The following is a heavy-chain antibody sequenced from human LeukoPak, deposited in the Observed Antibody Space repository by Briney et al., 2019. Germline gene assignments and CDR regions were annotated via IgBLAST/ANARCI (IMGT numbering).Heavy chain of an antibody. CDR1: GGSFSGYY. CDR2: INHSGST. D-gene: IGHD1-14*01. CDR3: VGRSNYYYYGMDV. Sequence: PSETLSLTCAVYGGSFSGYYWSWLRQPPCKGLEGIGEINHSGSTNYNTYLKSRVIISVDKSKNKFFLKLSSVTAADTAVYYCVGRSNYYYYGMDVWGQGTTVTVSS. V-gene: IGHV4-34*01. J-gene: IGHJ6*02.